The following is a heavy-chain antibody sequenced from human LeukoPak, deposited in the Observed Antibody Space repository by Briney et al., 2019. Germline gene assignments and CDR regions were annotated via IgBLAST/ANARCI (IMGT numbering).Heavy chain of an antibody. CDR3: ARVRMATIRGDAFDI. Sequence: SETLSLTCTVSGGSISSYYWSWIRQPPGKGLEWIGYIYYSGSTNYNPSLKSRVTISVDTSKNQFSLKLSSVTAADTAVYYCARVRMATIRGDAFDIWGQGTMVTVSS. CDR2: IYYSGST. V-gene: IGHV4-59*01. D-gene: IGHD5-24*01. CDR1: GGSISSYY. J-gene: IGHJ3*02.